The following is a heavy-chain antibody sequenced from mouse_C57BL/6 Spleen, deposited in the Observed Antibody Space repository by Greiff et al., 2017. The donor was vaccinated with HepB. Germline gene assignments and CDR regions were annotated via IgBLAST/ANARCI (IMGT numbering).Heavy chain of an antibody. D-gene: IGHD2-3*01. CDR2: ISNGGGST. Sequence: DVKLVESGGGLVQPGGSLKLSCAASGFTFSDYYMYWVRQTPEKRLEWVAYISNGGGSTYYPDTVKGRFTISRDNAKNTLYLQMSRLKSEDTAMYYCARSDGYTSWYFDVWGTGTTVTVSS. V-gene: IGHV5-12*01. J-gene: IGHJ1*03. CDR3: ARSDGYTSWYFDV. CDR1: GFTFSDYY.